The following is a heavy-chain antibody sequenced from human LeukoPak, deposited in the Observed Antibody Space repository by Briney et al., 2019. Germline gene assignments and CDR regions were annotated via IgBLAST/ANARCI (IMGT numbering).Heavy chain of an antibody. D-gene: IGHD6-19*01. CDR2: INPSGGST. CDR1: GYTFTSYY. CDR3: ARERGDSSGWLHDAFDI. J-gene: IGHJ3*02. Sequence: ASVKVSCKASGYTFTSYYMHWVRQAPGQGLEWMGIINPSGGSTSYAQKFQGRVTMTRDMSMSTVYMELSSLRSEDTAVYYCARERGDSSGWLHDAFDIWGQGTMVTVSS. V-gene: IGHV1-46*01.